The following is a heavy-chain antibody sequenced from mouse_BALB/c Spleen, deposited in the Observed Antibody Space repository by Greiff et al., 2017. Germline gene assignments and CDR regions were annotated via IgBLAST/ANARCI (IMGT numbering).Heavy chain of an antibody. J-gene: IGHJ4*01. D-gene: IGHD2-12*01. V-gene: IGHV5-12-2*01. CDR3: ARLRLGGYAMDY. Sequence: EVKLMESGGGLVQPGGSLKLSCAASGFTFSSYTMSWVRQTPEKRLEWVAYISNGGGSTYYPDTVKGRFTISRDNAKNTLYLQMSSLKSEDTAMYYCARLRLGGYAMDYWGQGTSVTVSS. CDR2: ISNGGGST. CDR1: GFTFSSYT.